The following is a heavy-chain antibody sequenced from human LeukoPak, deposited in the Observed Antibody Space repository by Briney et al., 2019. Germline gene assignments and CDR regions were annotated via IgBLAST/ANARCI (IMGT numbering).Heavy chain of an antibody. V-gene: IGHV3-23*01. CDR3: AKGNTGTYWD. CDR1: GFTFFTSA. Sequence: PGGALRLSCAASGFTFFTSAMSLVRQTPGKGLEWVATLNGLGGDKHYADSVQGRFIISRDNSRGTLYLQMNSLRADDTAIYYCAKGNTGTYWDWGQGTLVTVSS. CDR2: LNGLGGDK. J-gene: IGHJ4*02. D-gene: IGHD1-26*01.